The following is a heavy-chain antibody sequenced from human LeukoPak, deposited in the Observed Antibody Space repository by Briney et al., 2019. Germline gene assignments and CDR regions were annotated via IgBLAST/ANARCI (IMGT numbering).Heavy chain of an antibody. J-gene: IGHJ5*02. Sequence: GESLKISCKGSGYSITSYWIAWGRQMPGKGLEWMGMIYPADSDIRYSPSFQGQVTISADKSISTAYLQWSSLKASDTAMYYCARQEYCSGGSCYTWFDPWGQGALVTVSS. CDR2: IYPADSDI. CDR1: GYSITSYW. V-gene: IGHV5-51*01. D-gene: IGHD2-15*01. CDR3: ARQEYCSGGSCYTWFDP.